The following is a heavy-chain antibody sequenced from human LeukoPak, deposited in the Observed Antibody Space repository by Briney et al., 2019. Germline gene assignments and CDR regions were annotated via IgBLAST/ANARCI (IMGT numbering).Heavy chain of an antibody. Sequence: SETLSLTCTVSGGSISSSSYYWGWIRQPPGKGLEWIGSVYYSGSTYYNPSLKSRVTISVDTSKNQFSLKLSSVTAADTAVYYCARQPATVVTSNFDYWGQGTLVTISS. V-gene: IGHV4-39*01. CDR2: VYYSGST. D-gene: IGHD4-23*01. J-gene: IGHJ4*02. CDR1: GGSISSSSYY. CDR3: ARQPATVVTSNFDY.